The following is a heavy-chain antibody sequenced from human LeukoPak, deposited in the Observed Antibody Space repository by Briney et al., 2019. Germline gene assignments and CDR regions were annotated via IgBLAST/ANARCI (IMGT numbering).Heavy chain of an antibody. V-gene: IGHV3-66*01. D-gene: IGHD3-10*01. Sequence: GGSLRLSCAASGFTVSSNYMSWVRQAPGKGLEWVSIIYSGGSTYYADSVKGRFTNSRDNSKNTLYLQMNSLRAEDTAVYYCAKDTDPDYYGSGSYDYWGQGTLVTVSS. CDR1: GFTVSSNY. CDR3: AKDTDPDYYGSGSYDY. CDR2: IYSGGST. J-gene: IGHJ4*02.